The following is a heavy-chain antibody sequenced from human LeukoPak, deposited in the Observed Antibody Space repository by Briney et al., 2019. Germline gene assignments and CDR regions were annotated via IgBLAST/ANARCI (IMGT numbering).Heavy chain of an antibody. Sequence: SETLSLTCAVYGGSFSGYYWSWIRQPPGKGLEWIGEINHSGSTNYNPSLKSRVTISVDTSKNQFSLKLSSVTAADTAVYYCARGGDSSSWYGYYYMDVWGKGTTVTVSS. J-gene: IGHJ6*03. CDR1: GGSFSGYY. V-gene: IGHV4-34*01. CDR2: INHSGST. D-gene: IGHD6-13*01. CDR3: ARGGDSSSWYGYYYMDV.